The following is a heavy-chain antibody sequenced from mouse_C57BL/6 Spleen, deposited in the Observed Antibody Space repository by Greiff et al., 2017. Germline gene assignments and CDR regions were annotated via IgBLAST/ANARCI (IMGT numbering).Heavy chain of an antibody. CDR2: IYPGSGST. Sequence: QVQLQQPGAELVKPGASVKMSCKASGYTFTSYWITWVTQRPGQGLEWIGDIYPGSGSTNYNEKFKSKATLTVDTSSSTAYMQLSSLTSEDSAVYYCARWFDYDDGFDYWGQGTTLTVSS. CDR3: ARWFDYDDGFDY. V-gene: IGHV1-55*01. J-gene: IGHJ2*01. CDR1: GYTFTSYW. D-gene: IGHD2-4*01.